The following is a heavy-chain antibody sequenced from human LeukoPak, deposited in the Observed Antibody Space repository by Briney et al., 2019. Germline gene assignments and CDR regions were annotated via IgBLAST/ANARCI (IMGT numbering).Heavy chain of an antibody. CDR3: ARAGPYDILTGQFDY. CDR1: GFPFRDYY. D-gene: IGHD3-9*01. V-gene: IGHV3-11*04. CDR2: ISSSGSTI. J-gene: IGHJ4*02. Sequence: GSLRLSRASSGFPFRDYYLSLVRQAPGKGPEWVSYISSSGSTIYYADSVKGRFTISRDNAKNSLYLQMNSLRAEDTAVYYCARAGPYDILTGQFDYWGQGTLVTVSS.